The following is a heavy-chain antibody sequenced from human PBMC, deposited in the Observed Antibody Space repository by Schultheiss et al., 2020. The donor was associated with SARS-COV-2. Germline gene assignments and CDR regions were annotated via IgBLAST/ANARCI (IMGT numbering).Heavy chain of an antibody. Sequence: GGSLRLSCAASGFTFSSYAMHWVRQAPGKGLEWVSVIYSGGSTYYADSVKGRFTIFRDNSKSTLYLQMNSLRAEDTAVYYCARVRKVWASNNWSYYFDYWGQGTLVTVSS. D-gene: IGHD1-1*01. V-gene: IGHV3-NL1*01. CDR2: IYSGGST. J-gene: IGHJ4*02. CDR3: ARVRKVWASNNWSYYFDY. CDR1: GFTFSSYA.